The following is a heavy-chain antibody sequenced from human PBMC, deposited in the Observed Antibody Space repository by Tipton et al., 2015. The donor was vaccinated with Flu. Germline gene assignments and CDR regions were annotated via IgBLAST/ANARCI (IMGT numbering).Heavy chain of an antibody. V-gene: IGHV4-38-2*02. CDR2: INHSGGT. J-gene: IGHJ5*02. Sequence: TLSLTCTVSGYSISSGYYWSWIRQPPGKGLEWIGEINHSGGTKYNPSLKSRVTISGDTSKNQFSLKLSSVTAADTAVYYCARHLRLIQGVIIVFDPWGQGTLVTVSS. CDR3: ARHLRLIQGVIIVFDP. D-gene: IGHD3-10*01. CDR1: GYSISSGYY.